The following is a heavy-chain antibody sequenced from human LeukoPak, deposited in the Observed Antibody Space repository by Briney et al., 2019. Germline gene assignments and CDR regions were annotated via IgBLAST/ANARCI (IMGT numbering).Heavy chain of an antibody. J-gene: IGHJ5*02. CDR1: GGSISSYY. V-gene: IGHV4-4*07. CDR3: ARARNYYDSSGYYRFDP. D-gene: IGHD3-22*01. Sequence: PSETLSLTCTVSGGSISSYYWSWIRQPAGKGLEWIGRICTSGSTNYNPSLKSRVTMSVDTSKNQFSLKLSSVTAADTAVYYCARARNYYDSSGYYRFDPWGQGTLVTVSS. CDR2: ICTSGST.